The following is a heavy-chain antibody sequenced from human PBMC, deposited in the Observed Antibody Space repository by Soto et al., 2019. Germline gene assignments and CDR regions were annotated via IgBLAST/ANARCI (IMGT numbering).Heavy chain of an antibody. V-gene: IGHV4-30-4*01. CDR1: GGSISSGDYY. D-gene: IGHD1-1*01. CDR2: IYYSGST. J-gene: IGHJ4*02. CDR3: AKRATGTYFDY. Sequence: SETLSLTCTVSGGSISSGDYYWSWIRQPPGKGLEWIGYIYYSGSTYYNPSLKSRVTISVDTSKNQFSLKLSSVTAADTAVYYCAKRATGTYFDYWGQGTLVTVSS.